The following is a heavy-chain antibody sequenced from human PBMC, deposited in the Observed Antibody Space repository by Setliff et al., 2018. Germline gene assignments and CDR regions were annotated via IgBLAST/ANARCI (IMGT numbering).Heavy chain of an antibody. D-gene: IGHD2-15*01. CDR1: GGTFSSYA. CDR3: ARGPRNVVVVAATPSYFDY. J-gene: IGHJ4*02. CDR2: IIPIFGTA. V-gene: IGHV1-69*05. Sequence: SVKVSCKASGGTFSSYAISWARQAPGQGLEWMGGIIPIFGTANYAQKFQGRVTITTDESTSTAYMELSSLRSEDTAVYYCARGPRNVVVVAATPSYFDYWGQGTLVTVSS.